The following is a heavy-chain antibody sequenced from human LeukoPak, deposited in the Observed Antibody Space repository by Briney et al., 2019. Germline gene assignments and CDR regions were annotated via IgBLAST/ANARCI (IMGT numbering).Heavy chain of an antibody. V-gene: IGHV3-74*01. J-gene: IGHJ3*02. D-gene: IGHD2-15*01. CDR1: GFTLSSYW. CDR3: ASPLGYCSGGSCSDAFDI. CDR2: INSDGSST. Sequence: GGSLRLSCAASGFTLSSYWMHWVRQAPGKGLVWVSRINSDGSSTSYADSVKGRFTISRDNAKNTPYLQMNSLRAEDTAVYYCASPLGYCSGGSCSDAFDIWGQGTMVTVSS.